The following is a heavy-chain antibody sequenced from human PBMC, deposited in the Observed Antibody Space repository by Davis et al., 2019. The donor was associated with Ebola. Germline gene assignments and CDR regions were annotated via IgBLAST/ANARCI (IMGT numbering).Heavy chain of an antibody. CDR2: ISYDGSNK. V-gene: IGHV3-30*03. D-gene: IGHD3-16*01. Sequence: PGGSLRLSCAASGFTFSSYGMHWVRQVPGKGLEWVAVISYDGSNKYYADSVKGRFTISRDNSKNTLYLQMNSLRLEDTAVYYCVRDYNDGIGRFDYWGQGTLVTVSS. CDR3: VRDYNDGIGRFDY. CDR1: GFTFSSYG. J-gene: IGHJ4*02.